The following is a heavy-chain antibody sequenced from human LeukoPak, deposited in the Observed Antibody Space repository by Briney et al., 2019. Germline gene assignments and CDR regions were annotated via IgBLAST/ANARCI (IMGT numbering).Heavy chain of an antibody. D-gene: IGHD6-6*01. CDR3: ARGRTDAKIAARGYYYMDV. CDR2: INHSGST. J-gene: IGHJ6*03. V-gene: IGHV4-34*01. CDR1: GGSFSGYY. Sequence: SEALSLTCAVYGGSFSGYYWSWIRQPPGKGLEWIGEINHSGSTNYNPSLKSRVTISVDTSKNQSSLKLSSVTAADTAVYYCARGRTDAKIAARGYYYMDVWGKGTTVTVSS.